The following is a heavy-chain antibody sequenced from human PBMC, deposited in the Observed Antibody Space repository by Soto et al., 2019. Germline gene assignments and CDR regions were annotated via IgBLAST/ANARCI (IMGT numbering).Heavy chain of an antibody. Sequence: ASVKVSCKVSGYTLTELSIHWVRQAPGKGLEWMGGFDPEDGETIYAQKFQGRVTMTEDTSTDTAYMELSSLRSEDTAVYYCATLSNDFWSGPNNWFDPWGQGTLVTV. CDR3: ATLSNDFWSGPNNWFDP. J-gene: IGHJ5*02. D-gene: IGHD3-3*01. V-gene: IGHV1-24*01. CDR1: GYTLTELS. CDR2: FDPEDGET.